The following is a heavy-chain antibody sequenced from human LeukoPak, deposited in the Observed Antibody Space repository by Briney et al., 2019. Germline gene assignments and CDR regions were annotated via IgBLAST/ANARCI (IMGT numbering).Heavy chain of an antibody. J-gene: IGHJ4*02. D-gene: IGHD6-13*01. Sequence: GGSLRLSCAASGFTFSSYAMSWVRQAPGKGLEWVSAISGSGGSTCYADSVKGRFTIFRDNSKNTLYLQMNSLRAEDTAVYYCATYSSSWYPSIDFDYWGQGTLVTVSS. V-gene: IGHV3-23*01. CDR2: ISGSGGST. CDR1: GFTFSSYA. CDR3: ATYSSSWYPSIDFDY.